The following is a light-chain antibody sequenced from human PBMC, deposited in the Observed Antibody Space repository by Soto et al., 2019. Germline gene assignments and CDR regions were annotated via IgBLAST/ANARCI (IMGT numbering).Light chain of an antibody. CDR2: LAS. CDR1: QDISSF. V-gene: IGKV1-27*01. Sequence: DLQMTQSPSSLSASVGDRVTITCRASQDISSFLAWYQHRPGKLPKLLIYLASTLQSGVPSRFSGSGSGTDFTLTISSLQPEDVATYYCQKYNSAPQTFGPGTKVDIK. J-gene: IGKJ3*01. CDR3: QKYNSAPQT.